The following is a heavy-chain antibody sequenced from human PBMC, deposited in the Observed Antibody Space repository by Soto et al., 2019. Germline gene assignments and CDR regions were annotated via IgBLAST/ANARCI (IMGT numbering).Heavy chain of an antibody. D-gene: IGHD2-2*01. CDR1: GYTFTTFW. Sequence: GESLKISCKGSGYTFTTFWISWVRQMPGKGLEWMGRIDPSDSYTNYGPSFQGHVTISADKSISTAYLQWGSLKASDTAIYYCARLYCSSNTCRRWFDPWGQGTLVTVPS. CDR2: IDPSDSYT. V-gene: IGHV5-10-1*01. J-gene: IGHJ5*02. CDR3: ARLYCSSNTCRRWFDP.